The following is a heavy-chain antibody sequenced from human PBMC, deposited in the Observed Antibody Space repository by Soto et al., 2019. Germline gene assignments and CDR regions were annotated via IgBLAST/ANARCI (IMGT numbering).Heavy chain of an antibody. D-gene: IGHD6-19*01. CDR3: ARYVAGTTGLDY. CDR1: GYTFTSYA. Sequence: QVQLVQSGAEVKKPGASVKVSCKASGYTFTSYAMHWVRQAPGQRLEWMGWINAGNGNTKYSQKFQGRVTINRDTSASTAYMELSSLRSEDTAVYYCARYVAGTTGLDYWGQGTLVTVSS. CDR2: INAGNGNT. J-gene: IGHJ4*02. V-gene: IGHV1-3*01.